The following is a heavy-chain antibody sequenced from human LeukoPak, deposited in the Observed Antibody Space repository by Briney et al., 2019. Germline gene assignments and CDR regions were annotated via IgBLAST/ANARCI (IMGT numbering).Heavy chain of an antibody. CDR3: ARGRTTMVRGIIRYYYYMDV. CDR2: MNPNSGNT. J-gene: IGHJ6*03. V-gene: IGHV1-8*01. D-gene: IGHD3-10*01. CDR1: GYTFTSYD. Sequence: GASVKVSCKASGYTFTSYDINWVRQATGQGLEWMGWMNPNSGNTGYAQKFQGRVTMTRNTSISTAYMELSSLRSEDTAVYYCARGRTTMVRGIIRYYYYMDVWGKGTTVTVSS.